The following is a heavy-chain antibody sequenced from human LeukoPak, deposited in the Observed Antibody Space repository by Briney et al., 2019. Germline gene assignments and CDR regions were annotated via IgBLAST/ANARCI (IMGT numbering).Heavy chain of an antibody. CDR3: ASDWGLSQLEYCSNTNCYMGAFDI. Sequence: ASVKVSCKASGYTFTGYYMHWVRQAPGPGLELMGWINPNSGGTNYAQKFQGRVTMARDTSISTAYMELSRLRSDDTAVYYCASDWGLSQLEYCSNTNCYMGAFDIWGQGTMVTVSS. J-gene: IGHJ3*02. CDR1: GYTFTGYY. D-gene: IGHD2-2*02. CDR2: INPNSGGT. V-gene: IGHV1-2*02.